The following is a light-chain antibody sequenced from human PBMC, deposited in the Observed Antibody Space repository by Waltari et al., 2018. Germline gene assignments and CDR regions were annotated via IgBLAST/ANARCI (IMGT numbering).Light chain of an antibody. CDR1: QSVSRD. CDR3: QQRRDWPLT. Sequence: EIVLTQSPATLSLSPGERASLSCRASQSVSRDLAWYRQKPGQAPRLLIFDASIRATGTPARFSGRGSGTDFTLTISSLEPEDFAVYYCQQRRDWPLTFGGGTKVEIK. CDR2: DAS. V-gene: IGKV3-11*01. J-gene: IGKJ4*01.